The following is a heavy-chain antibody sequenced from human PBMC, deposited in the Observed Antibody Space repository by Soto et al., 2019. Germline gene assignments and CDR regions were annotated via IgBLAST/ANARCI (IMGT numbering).Heavy chain of an antibody. CDR3: AHSPRNLYCSGGSCYNWFDP. V-gene: IGHV2-5*02. CDR2: IYWDDDK. D-gene: IGHD2-15*01. CDR1: GFSLSTSGVG. Sequence: SGPTLVNPTQTLTLTCTFSGFSLSTSGVGVGWIRQPPGKALEWLALIYWDDDKRYSPSLKSRLTITKDTSKNQVVLTMTNMDPVDTATYYCAHSPRNLYCSGGSCYNWFDPWGQGTLVTVSS. J-gene: IGHJ5*02.